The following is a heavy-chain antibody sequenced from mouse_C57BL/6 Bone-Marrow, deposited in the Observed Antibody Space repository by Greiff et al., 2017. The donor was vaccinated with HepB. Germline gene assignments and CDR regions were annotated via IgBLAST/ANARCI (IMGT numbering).Heavy chain of an antibody. J-gene: IGHJ2*01. V-gene: IGHV1-4*01. CDR1: GYTFTSYT. CDR3: ASPLYGSSPYYFDY. D-gene: IGHD1-1*01. CDR2: INPSSGYT. Sequence: VQRVESGAELARPGASVKMSCKASGYTFTSYTMHWVKQRPGQGLEWIGYINPSSGYTKYNQKFKDKATLTADKSSSTAYMQLSSLTSEDSAVYYCASPLYGSSPYYFDYWGQGTTLTVSS.